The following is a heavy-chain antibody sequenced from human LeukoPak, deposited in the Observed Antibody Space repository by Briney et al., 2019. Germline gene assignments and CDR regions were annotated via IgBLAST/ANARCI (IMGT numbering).Heavy chain of an antibody. CDR2: IIPIFGTA. D-gene: IGHD5-18*01. CDR3: ARAYRGYSYGYPDY. CDR1: GGTFSSYA. V-gene: IGHV1-69*05. J-gene: IGHJ4*02. Sequence: SVKVSCKASGGTFSSYAISWVRQAPGQGLEWMGRIIPIFGTANYAQKFQGRVTVTTDESTSTAYMELSSLRSENTAVYYCARAYRGYSYGYPDYWGQGTLVTVSS.